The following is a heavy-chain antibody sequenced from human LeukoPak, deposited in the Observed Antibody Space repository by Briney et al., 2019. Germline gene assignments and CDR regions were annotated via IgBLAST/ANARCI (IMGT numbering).Heavy chain of an antibody. CDR2: ISSSSSYI. J-gene: IGHJ4*02. D-gene: IGHD6-6*01. CDR3: ARVGVFQYSSSFGY. Sequence: GGSLRLSCAASGFTFSSYSMNWVRQAPGKGLEWVSSISSSSSYIYYADSVKGRFTISRGNAKNSLYLQMNSLRAEDTAVYYCARVGVFQYSSSFGYWGQGTLVTVSS. V-gene: IGHV3-21*01. CDR1: GFTFSSYS.